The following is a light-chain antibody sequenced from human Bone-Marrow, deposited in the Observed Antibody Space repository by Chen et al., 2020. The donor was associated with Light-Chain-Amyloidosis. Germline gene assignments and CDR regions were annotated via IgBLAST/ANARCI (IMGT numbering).Light chain of an antibody. Sequence: SYVLTQPSSVSVAQGQTATIAWGGNNIGSTSVPWYQQTPGQAPLLVVYDDSDRPSGIPERLSGSNSGNTDTLTISRVEAGDEADYYCQVWDRSSDRPVFGGGTKLTVL. CDR2: DDS. V-gene: IGLV3-21*02. CDR1: NIGSTS. J-gene: IGLJ3*02. CDR3: QVWDRSSDRPV.